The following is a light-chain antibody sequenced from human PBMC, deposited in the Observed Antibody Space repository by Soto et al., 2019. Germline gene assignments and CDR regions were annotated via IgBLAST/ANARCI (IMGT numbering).Light chain of an antibody. V-gene: IGKV1-39*01. CDR1: QSISSY. Sequence: DIQMTQSPSSLSASVGDRVTITCRASQSISSYLNWYQQKPGKAPKLLIYAASSLQSVVPSRFSGSGSGTDFTLTISSLQPEDFATYYCQHSYSTPLTFGPGTKVDIK. CDR2: AAS. CDR3: QHSYSTPLT. J-gene: IGKJ3*01.